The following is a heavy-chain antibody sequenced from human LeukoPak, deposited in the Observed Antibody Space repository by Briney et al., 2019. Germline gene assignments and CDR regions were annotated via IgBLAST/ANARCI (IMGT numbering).Heavy chain of an antibody. CDR3: ATLTL. V-gene: IGHV1-24*01. CDR1: EYTLSELS. J-gene: IGHJ4*02. D-gene: IGHD2-21*02. CDR2: FDLEEGET. Sequence: ASVKVSCKVCEYTLSELSMHWVRQAPGKGLEWMGSFDLEEGETIYAQKFQGRVTMTEDTSTDTAYIELSSLKSEDTAVYCCATLTLWGQGTLVTVSS.